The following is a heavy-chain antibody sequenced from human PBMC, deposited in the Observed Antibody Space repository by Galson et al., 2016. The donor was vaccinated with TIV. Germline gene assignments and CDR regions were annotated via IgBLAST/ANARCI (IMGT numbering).Heavy chain of an antibody. CDR2: IGGNTNGGTI. V-gene: IGHV3-15*04. J-gene: IGHJ4*02. CDR1: GINFNNGW. D-gene: IGHD2-2*01. CDR3: TAGVPARLASDY. Sequence: SLRLSCAGSGINFNNGWMNWVRQAPGKGLEWVGRIGGNTNGGTIAYAPPVKGRFTISRDDSKTALYLQMNSRKTEDTGMYYCTAGVPARLASDYWGQGTLVTVSS.